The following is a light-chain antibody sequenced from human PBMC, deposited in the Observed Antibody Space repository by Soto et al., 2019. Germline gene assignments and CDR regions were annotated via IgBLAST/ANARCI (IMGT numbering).Light chain of an antibody. CDR2: DAS. CDR1: QSISSW. CDR3: QQLNSYPPKLT. Sequence: DIQMTQSPSTLSASVGDRVTITCRASQSISSWLAWYQQKPGKAPKLLIYDASSLESGVPSRFSGSGSGTEFTLTISSLQPEDFATYYCQQLNSYPPKLTFGGGTKVDIK. V-gene: IGKV1-5*01. J-gene: IGKJ4*01.